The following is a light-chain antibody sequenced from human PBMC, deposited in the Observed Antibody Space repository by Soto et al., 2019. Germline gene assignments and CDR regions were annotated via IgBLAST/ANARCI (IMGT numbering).Light chain of an antibody. V-gene: IGKV1-9*01. CDR3: QQVKTYPLT. CDR1: QDISSH. J-gene: IGKJ4*01. CDR2: AAS. Sequence: DIQLTQSPSFLSASVGDRVTITCRASQDISSHLAWYQQKPGKAPKLLLYAASTLQSGVPSGFGGSGSGTEFTLTITSLQPEEFATYYCQQVKTYPLTFGGGTKVEIK.